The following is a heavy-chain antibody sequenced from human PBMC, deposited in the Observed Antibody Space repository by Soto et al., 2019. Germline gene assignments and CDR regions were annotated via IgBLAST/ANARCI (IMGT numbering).Heavy chain of an antibody. CDR1: GHTLINYY. V-gene: IGHV1-46*01. CDR2: IDTSGNGT. D-gene: IGHD3-22*01. J-gene: IGHJ4*02. Sequence: GASVKVSCKTSGHTLINYYMHWVRQAPGQGLDWLGKIDTSGNGTSYAERFQGRITLTSDTSTKTVYVELISLRSEDTAIYYCASNYYDSSGYLYWGQGTLVTVSS. CDR3: ASNYYDSSGYLY.